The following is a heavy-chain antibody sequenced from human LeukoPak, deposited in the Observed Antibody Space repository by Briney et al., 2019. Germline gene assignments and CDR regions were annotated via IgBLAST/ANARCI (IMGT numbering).Heavy chain of an antibody. J-gene: IGHJ4*02. V-gene: IGHV1-18*01. Sequence: GASVTVSCKTSGYTFTSYDISWVRQAPGQGLEWMGWISAYNGNTNYAQKFQGRVTMTTDTSTSTAYMELRSLRSDDTAVYYCARDICSGDRCYPYYFDYWGQGALVTVSS. D-gene: IGHD2-15*01. CDR3: ARDICSGDRCYPYYFDY. CDR1: GYTFTSYD. CDR2: ISAYNGNT.